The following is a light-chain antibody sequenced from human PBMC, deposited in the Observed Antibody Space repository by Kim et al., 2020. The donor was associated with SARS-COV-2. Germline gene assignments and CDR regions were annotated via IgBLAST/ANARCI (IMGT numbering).Light chain of an antibody. J-gene: IGLJ3*02. V-gene: IGLV2-11*01. CDR2: DVS. CDR3: CSYAGSYTWV. CDR1: SSDVGSYNY. Sequence: GKSVTISCTGPSSDVGSYNYVSWYQQHPGKAPKVMIYDVSKRPSGVPDRFSGSKSGNTASLTISGLKAEDEADYYCCSYAGSYTWVFGGGTQLTVL.